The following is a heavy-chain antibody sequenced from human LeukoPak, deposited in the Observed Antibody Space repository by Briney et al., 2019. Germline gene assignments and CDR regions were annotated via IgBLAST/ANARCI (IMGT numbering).Heavy chain of an antibody. CDR2: IYSGGST. Sequence: GGSLRLSCAASGFTVGSNYMSWVRQAPGKGLERVSIIYSGGSTYYADSVKGRFTISRDNSKDNLYLQMNSLRAEDTAVYYCARLTMVRGLDYWGQGTLVTVSS. CDR3: ARLTMVRGLDY. J-gene: IGHJ4*02. V-gene: IGHV3-53*01. D-gene: IGHD3-10*01. CDR1: GFTVGSNY.